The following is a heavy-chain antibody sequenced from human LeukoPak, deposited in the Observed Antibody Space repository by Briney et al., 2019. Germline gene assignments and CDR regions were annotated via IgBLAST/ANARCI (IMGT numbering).Heavy chain of an antibody. CDR3: ARDLAVAGTPHFDY. Sequence: SQTLSLTCAISGDSVYSNSAAWNWIRQSPSRGLEWLGRTYYRSKWYNDYAVSVKSRITISPDTSKNQFSLQLNSVTPEDTAVYFCARDLAVAGTPHFDYWGQGTLVTVSS. CDR1: GDSVYSNSAA. V-gene: IGHV6-1*01. CDR2: TYYRSKWYN. J-gene: IGHJ4*02. D-gene: IGHD6-19*01.